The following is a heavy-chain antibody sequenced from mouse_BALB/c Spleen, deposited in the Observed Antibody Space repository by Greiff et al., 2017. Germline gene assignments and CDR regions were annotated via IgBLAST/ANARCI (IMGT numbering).Heavy chain of an antibody. CDR3: ARDGGIYYGNDGFAY. D-gene: IGHD2-2*01. CDR2: IWGDGST. J-gene: IGHJ3*01. V-gene: IGHV2-6-7*01. CDR1: GFSLTGYG. Sequence: VQLQESGPGLVAPSQSLSITCAASGFSLTGYGVNWVRQPPGKGLEWLGMIWGDGSTDYNSALKSRLSISKDNSKSQVILKMNSLQTDDTARYYCARDGGIYYGNDGFAYWGEGTLVTVSA.